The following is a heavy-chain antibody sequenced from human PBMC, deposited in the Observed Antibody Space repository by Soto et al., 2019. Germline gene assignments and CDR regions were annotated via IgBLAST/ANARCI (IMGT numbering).Heavy chain of an antibody. J-gene: IGHJ4*02. CDR3: ATDRYDYIWGSSRPVLYY. CDR1: GYTLTELS. V-gene: IGHV1-24*01. D-gene: IGHD3-16*01. Sequence: GASVKVSCKVSGYTLTELSMHWVRQAPGKGLEWVGGFDPEDGETIYAQKFQGRVTMTEDTSTDTAYMELSSLRSEDTAVYYCATDRYDYIWGSSRPVLYYWXQGTLVTVSS. CDR2: FDPEDGET.